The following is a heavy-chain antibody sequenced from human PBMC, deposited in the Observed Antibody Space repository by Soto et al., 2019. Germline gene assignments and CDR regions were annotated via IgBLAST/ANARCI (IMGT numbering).Heavy chain of an antibody. CDR1: GGSISSSSYY. CDR2: IYYSGST. CDR3: ASPGETRDGYNLAFDY. D-gene: IGHD5-12*01. Sequence: QLQLQESGPGLVKPSETLSLTCTVSGGSISSSSYYWGWIRQPPGKGLEWIGSIYYSGSTYYNPSLKSRVTIAVDTSKNQFSLKLSSVTAADTAVYYCASPGETRDGYNLAFDYWGQGTLVTVSS. J-gene: IGHJ4*02. V-gene: IGHV4-39*01.